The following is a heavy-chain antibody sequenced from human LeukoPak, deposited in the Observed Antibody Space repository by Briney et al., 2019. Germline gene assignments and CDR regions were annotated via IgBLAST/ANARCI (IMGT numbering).Heavy chain of an antibody. CDR3: ARRTTRSSTSARGFDY. J-gene: IGHJ4*02. CDR2: INHSGST. CDR1: GGSFSGYY. V-gene: IGHV4-34*01. Sequence: SETLSLTCAVYGGSFSGYYWSWIRQPPGKGLEWIGEINHSGSTNYNPSLKSRVTISVDTSKNQFSPKLSSVTAADTAVYYCARRTTRSSTSARGFDYWGQGTLVTVSS. D-gene: IGHD2-2*01.